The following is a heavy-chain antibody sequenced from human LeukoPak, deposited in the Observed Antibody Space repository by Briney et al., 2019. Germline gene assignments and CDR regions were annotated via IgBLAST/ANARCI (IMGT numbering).Heavy chain of an antibody. CDR2: ISCKACGGIT. D-gene: IGHD5-12*01. CDR3: TRDDTSSRGYSGYDYFDY. CDR1: GLIFREYA. Sequence: PGWSLRLSCTACGLIFREYAMSGLRQAPGKGLEWVGFISCKACGGITEYAASVKGRFTISRDNYKSIAYLKMNSLKTEDTAVYYCTRDDTSSRGYSGYDYFDYWGQGTLVTVSS. V-gene: IGHV3-49*03. J-gene: IGHJ4*02.